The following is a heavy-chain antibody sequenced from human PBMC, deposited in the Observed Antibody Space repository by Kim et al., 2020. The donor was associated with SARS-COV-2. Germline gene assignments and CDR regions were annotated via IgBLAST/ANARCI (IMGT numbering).Heavy chain of an antibody. V-gene: IGHV4-4*07. CDR1: GGSISSYY. J-gene: IGHJ3*02. D-gene: IGHD1-26*01. CDR3: ARVGWELHAFDI. CDR2: FYTSGST. Sequence: SETLSLTCTVSGGSISSYYWSWIRQPAGKGLEWIGRFYTSGSTNYNPSLKSRVTMSVDTSKNQFSLKLSSVTAADTAVYYCARVGWELHAFDIWGQGTMVTVSS.